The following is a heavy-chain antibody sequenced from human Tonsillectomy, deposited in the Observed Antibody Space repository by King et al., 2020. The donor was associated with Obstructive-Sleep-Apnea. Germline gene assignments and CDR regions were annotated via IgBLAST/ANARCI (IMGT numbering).Heavy chain of an antibody. CDR2: IYYSCST. CDR1: GGSISSSRYY. D-gene: IGHD3-3*01. J-gene: IGHJ6*02. CDR3: ARVGLTIFGVVYGLDV. Sequence: QLQESGPGLVKPSETLSLTCIVSGGSISSSRYYWGGIRQPPGKRLEWIGTIYYSCSTYYNPSLMSRVTITLDTSKNQVSRKLGSVTAADTAVYYCARVGLTIFGVVYGLDVWGQGTTVTVSS. V-gene: IGHV4-39*07.